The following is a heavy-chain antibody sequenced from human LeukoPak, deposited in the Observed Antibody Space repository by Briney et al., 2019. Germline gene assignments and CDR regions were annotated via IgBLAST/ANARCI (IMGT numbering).Heavy chain of an antibody. V-gene: IGHV3-23*01. Sequence: GGSLRLSCAASGFTFSSYAMSWVRQAPGKGLEWVSAISGSGGSTYYADSVKGRFTISRDNSKNTLYLQMNSLRAEDTAVYYCARDLWPGRDGYNNDAFDIWGQGTMVTVSS. D-gene: IGHD5-24*01. CDR1: GFTFSSYA. J-gene: IGHJ3*02. CDR3: ARDLWPGRDGYNNDAFDI. CDR2: ISGSGGST.